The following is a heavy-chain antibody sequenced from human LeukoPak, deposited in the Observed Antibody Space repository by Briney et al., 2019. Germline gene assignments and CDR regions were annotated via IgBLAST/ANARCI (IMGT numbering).Heavy chain of an antibody. J-gene: IGHJ3*02. D-gene: IGHD5-24*01. CDR1: GGPIRRYY. Sequence: KPSETLSLTCTVSGGPIRRYYWSWIRQPPGKGLEWIGYIYYSGSTNYNPSLKSRVTISVDTSKNQFSLKLSSVTAADTAVYYCASAEIREHDAFDIWGQGTMVTVSS. CDR3: ASAEIREHDAFDI. CDR2: IYYSGST. V-gene: IGHV4-59*08.